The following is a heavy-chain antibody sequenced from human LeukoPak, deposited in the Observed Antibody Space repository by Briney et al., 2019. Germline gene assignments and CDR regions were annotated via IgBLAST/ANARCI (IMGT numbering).Heavy chain of an antibody. D-gene: IGHD3-16*01. Sequence: GGSLRLSCAASGVTFSSYRMNWARQAPGKGLEWVASINHNGNVNYYVDSVKGRFTISRDNAKTSLYLQMSNLRAEARAVYFCARGGGLDVWGQGATVTVSS. V-gene: IGHV3-7*03. CDR2: INHNGNVN. CDR1: GVTFSSYR. J-gene: IGHJ6*02. CDR3: ARGGGLDV.